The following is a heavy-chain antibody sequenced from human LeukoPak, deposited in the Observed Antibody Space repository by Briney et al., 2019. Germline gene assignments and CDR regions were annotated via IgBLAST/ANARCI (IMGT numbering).Heavy chain of an antibody. CDR3: ARTYGSGLHFDY. V-gene: IGHV4-61*02. CDR2: IYTSGST. Sequence: PSQTLSLTCAVSGGSISSGSYYWSWIRQPAGKGLEWIGRIYTSGSTNYNPSLKSRVTISVDTSKNQFSLKLSSVTAADTAVYYCARTYGSGLHFDYWGQGTLVTVSS. J-gene: IGHJ4*02. CDR1: GGSISSGSYY. D-gene: IGHD3-10*01.